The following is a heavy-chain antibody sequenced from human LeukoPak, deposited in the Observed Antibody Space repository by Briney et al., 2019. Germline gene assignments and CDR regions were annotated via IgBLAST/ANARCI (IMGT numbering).Heavy chain of an antibody. Sequence: GGSLRLSCAASGFTFDDYGMSWVRQAPGKGLECVPGINWNGGSTGYADSVKGRFTISRDNAKNSLYLQMNSLRAEDTALYYCARDVEVAAILGNYFDYWGQGTLVTVSS. CDR3: ARDVEVAAILGNYFDY. D-gene: IGHD2-15*01. J-gene: IGHJ4*02. CDR1: GFTFDDYG. CDR2: INWNGGST. V-gene: IGHV3-20*04.